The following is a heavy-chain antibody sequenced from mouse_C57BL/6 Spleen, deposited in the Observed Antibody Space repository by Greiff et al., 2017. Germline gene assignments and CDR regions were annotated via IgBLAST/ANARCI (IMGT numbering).Heavy chain of an antibody. D-gene: IGHD2-4*01. CDR3: AKNKGNDYDMSFDY. CDR1: GFSLTSYG. V-gene: IGHV2-5*01. CDR2: ISRGGST. J-gene: IGHJ2*01. Sequence: QVQLQQSGPGLVQPSQSLSITCTVSGFSLTSYGVHWVRQSPGTGLEWLGVISRGGSTDYNAAFMSRLSITKDNSKSQVFFKMNSLQADDTAIYNCAKNKGNDYDMSFDYWGQGTTLTVSS.